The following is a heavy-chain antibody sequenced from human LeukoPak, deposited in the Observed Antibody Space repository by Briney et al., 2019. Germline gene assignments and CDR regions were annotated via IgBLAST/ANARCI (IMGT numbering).Heavy chain of an antibody. Sequence: PGGSLRLSCAASGFTFSSFWMHWVRQAPGKGLVWVSRIKSDGSSTSYADSVKGRFTISRDNAKNTLYLQMNSLRAEDTAVYYCARDYYGSGSYWGQGNLVTVSS. CDR3: ARDYYGSGSY. V-gene: IGHV3-74*01. CDR2: IKSDGSST. J-gene: IGHJ4*02. D-gene: IGHD3-10*01. CDR1: GFTFSSFW.